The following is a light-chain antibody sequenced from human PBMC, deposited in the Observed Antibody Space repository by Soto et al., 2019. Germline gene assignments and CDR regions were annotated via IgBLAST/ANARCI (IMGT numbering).Light chain of an antibody. CDR2: EVT. J-gene: IGLJ1*01. CDR1: SSDVGIYNY. Sequence: QSALTQPASVSGSPGQSIAISCTGSSSDVGIYNYVSWYQQHPGKVPKLIIYEVTNRPSGVPDRFSGSKSGNTASLTISGLQTDDEADYYCCSNEGSSTYLFGTGTKVTV. V-gene: IGLV2-14*01. CDR3: CSNEGSSTYL.